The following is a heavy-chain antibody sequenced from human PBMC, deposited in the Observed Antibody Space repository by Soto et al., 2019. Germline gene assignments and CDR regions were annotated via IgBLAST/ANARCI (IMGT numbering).Heavy chain of an antibody. CDR1: GFTFSTYA. D-gene: IGHD3-22*01. CDR3: AKEPSGYGDNFEH. CDR2: ISGGAGTT. J-gene: IGHJ4*02. Sequence: EVQLLESGGDLVQPGGSLRLACEASGFTFSTYAMSWVRQAPGKGLDWVSSISGGAGTTNYADSVKGRFTISRDNSKNTLFLQMESLRADETAVYYCAKEPSGYGDNFEHWGQGTLVTVSS. V-gene: IGHV3-23*01.